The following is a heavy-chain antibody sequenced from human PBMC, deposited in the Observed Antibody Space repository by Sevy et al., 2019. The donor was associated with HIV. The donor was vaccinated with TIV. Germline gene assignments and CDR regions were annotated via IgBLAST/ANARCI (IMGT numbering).Heavy chain of an antibody. V-gene: IGHV3-49*03. CDR2: IRSKDSGGAT. J-gene: IGHJ4*02. CDR1: GFTFGDYA. CDR3: TRGYYYDSSGYSDY. D-gene: IGHD3-22*01. Sequence: GGSLRLSCTGSGFTFGDYAMSWFRQAPGMGLEWVGFIRSKDSGGATEYAASVKGGLTISRDDSKSIADLQMNSLKTDDTAVYYCTRGYYYDSSGYSDYWGQGTLVTVSS.